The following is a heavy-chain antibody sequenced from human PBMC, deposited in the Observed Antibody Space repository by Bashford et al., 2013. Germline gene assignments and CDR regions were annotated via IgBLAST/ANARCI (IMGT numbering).Heavy chain of an antibody. CDR3: AKEPGFVTEY. CDR2: ISHSGTT. J-gene: IGHJ4*02. D-gene: IGHD1-14*01. Sequence: SETLSLTCAVYGNSGSFSGYYWSWIRQPPGKGLEWIGDISHSGTTNYNPALKSRVTISVDTSKNQFSLNMTSMTAADTAVYYCAKEPGFVTEYWGQGTPVTVSS. CDR1: GNSGSFSGYY. V-gene: IGHV4-34*01.